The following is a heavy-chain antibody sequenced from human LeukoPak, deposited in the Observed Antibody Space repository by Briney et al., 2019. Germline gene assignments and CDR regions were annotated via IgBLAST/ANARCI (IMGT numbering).Heavy chain of an antibody. D-gene: IGHD6-13*01. CDR3: ARQKGSSTWSSFDP. Sequence: PGRSLRLSCAASGFTFNTYAIHWVRQAPGKGLEWVAIISYDGSYKYYADSVEGRFTISRDNSKNTLYLQMNSLRAEDTAVYYCARQKGSSTWSSFDPWGQGTLLTVSS. CDR1: GFTFNTYA. V-gene: IGHV3-30-3*01. CDR2: ISYDGSYK. J-gene: IGHJ5*02.